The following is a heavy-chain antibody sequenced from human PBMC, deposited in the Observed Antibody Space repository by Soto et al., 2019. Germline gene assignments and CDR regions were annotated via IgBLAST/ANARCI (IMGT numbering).Heavy chain of an antibody. J-gene: IGHJ6*02. Sequence: ASETLSLTCAVSGDSISSYYWTWIRQPAGKGLEWIGRLYTSGSTNYNPSLKSRVTMSVDTSKNQFSMKLSSVTVADTAVYYCARDGATGRYFYYYGMDVWGQGTTVTVSS. CDR3: ARDGATGRYFYYYGMDV. CDR1: GDSISSYY. D-gene: IGHD1-1*01. CDR2: LYTSGST. V-gene: IGHV4-4*07.